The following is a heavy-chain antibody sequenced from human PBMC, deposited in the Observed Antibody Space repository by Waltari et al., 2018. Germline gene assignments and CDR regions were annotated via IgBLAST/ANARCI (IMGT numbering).Heavy chain of an antibody. CDR3: ASGYSSSWYVFDY. J-gene: IGHJ4*02. Sequence: EVQLVESGGGLVKPGGSLRLSCAASGFTFSSYSINWVRQAPGKGLEWVSSISSSSSYIYYADSVKGRFTISRDNAKNSLYLQMNSLRAEDTAVYYCASGYSSSWYVFDYWGQGTLVTVSS. V-gene: IGHV3-21*01. D-gene: IGHD6-13*01. CDR1: GFTFSSYS. CDR2: ISSSSSYI.